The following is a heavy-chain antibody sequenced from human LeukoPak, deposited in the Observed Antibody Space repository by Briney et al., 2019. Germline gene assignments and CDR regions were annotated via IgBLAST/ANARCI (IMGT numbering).Heavy chain of an antibody. CDR2: IWYDGSNK. CDR1: GFTFSSYT. D-gene: IGHD2-15*01. V-gene: IGHV3-33*08. J-gene: IGHJ4*02. CDR3: ATDRATQYFDY. Sequence: GGSLRLSCTASGFTFSSYTMTWVRQAPGKGLEWVAFIWYDGSNKYYADSVKGRFTISRDNSRNTLLLQMNSLRAEDTAVYYCATDRATQYFDYWGQGTLVSVSS.